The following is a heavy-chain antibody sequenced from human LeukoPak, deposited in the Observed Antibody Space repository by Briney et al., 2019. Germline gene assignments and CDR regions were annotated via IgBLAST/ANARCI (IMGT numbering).Heavy chain of an antibody. D-gene: IGHD5-18*01. CDR2: IYYSGST. CDR1: GGSISSYY. V-gene: IGHV4-59*08. Sequence: SETLSLTCTVSGGSISSYYWSWIRQPPGRGLEWIGYIYYSGSTNYNPSLKSRVTISVDTSKNQFSLKLSSVTAADTAVYYCASIGYSYGLFDYWGQGTLVTVSS. J-gene: IGHJ4*02. CDR3: ASIGYSYGLFDY.